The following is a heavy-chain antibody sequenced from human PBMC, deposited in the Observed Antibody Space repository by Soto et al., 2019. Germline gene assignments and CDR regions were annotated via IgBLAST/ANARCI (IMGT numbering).Heavy chain of an antibody. V-gene: IGHV1-2*02. CDR3: AREIAARNQNWFDP. D-gene: IGHD6-6*01. Sequence: ASVKVSCKASGYTFTGYYMHWVQQAPGQRLEWMGWINPNSGGTNYAQKFQGRVTMTRDTSISTAYMELSRLRSDDTAVYYCAREIAARNQNWFDPWGQGTLVTVSS. CDR1: GYTFTGYY. CDR2: INPNSGGT. J-gene: IGHJ5*02.